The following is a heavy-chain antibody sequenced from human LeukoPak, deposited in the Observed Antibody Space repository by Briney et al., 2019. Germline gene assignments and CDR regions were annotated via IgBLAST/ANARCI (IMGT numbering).Heavy chain of an antibody. V-gene: IGHV1-24*01. CDR2: FAPGDGQS. CDR1: GYSLRDLS. CDR3: TTPAMNY. J-gene: IGHJ4*02. Sequence: HAASVKVSCTVTGYSLRDLSIHWVRQTPEQGLEWMGNFAPGDGQSFYGQKFQGRITMTEDTSTDTAYMEMRSLRSDDTALYYCTTPAMNYWGQGTQLIVSS.